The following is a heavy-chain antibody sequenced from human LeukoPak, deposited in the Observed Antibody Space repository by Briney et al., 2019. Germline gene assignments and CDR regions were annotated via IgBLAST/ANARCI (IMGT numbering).Heavy chain of an antibody. J-gene: IGHJ4*02. Sequence: GGSLRLSCAASGFTVSSNYMSWVRQAPGKGLEWVSVIYSGGSTYYADSVKGRFTISRDNSKNTLYLQMNSLRAEDTAVYYCARGIAAAGTGYYFDYWGQGTLFTVSS. CDR3: ARGIAAAGTGYYFDY. D-gene: IGHD6-13*01. CDR2: IYSGGST. V-gene: IGHV3-66*01. CDR1: GFTVSSNY.